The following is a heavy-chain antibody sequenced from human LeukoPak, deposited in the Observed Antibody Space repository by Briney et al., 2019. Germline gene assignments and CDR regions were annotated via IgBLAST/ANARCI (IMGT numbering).Heavy chain of an antibody. CDR2: ISSSSSYI. J-gene: IGHJ4*02. Sequence: GGSLRLSCAASGFTFSSYEMNWVRQAPGKGLEWVSSISSSSSYIYYADSVKGRFTISRDNAKNSLYLQMNSLRAEDTAVYYCARGPTGGRLQPIDYWGQGTLVTVSS. CDR3: ARGPTGGRLQPIDY. D-gene: IGHD5-24*01. CDR1: GFTFSSYE. V-gene: IGHV3-21*01.